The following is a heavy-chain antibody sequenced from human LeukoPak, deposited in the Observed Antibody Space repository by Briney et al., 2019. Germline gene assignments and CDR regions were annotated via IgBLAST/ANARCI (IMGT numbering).Heavy chain of an antibody. V-gene: IGHV4-34*01. D-gene: IGHD4-17*01. CDR3: ARGYGGNSYYYYYYGMDV. J-gene: IGHJ6*02. CDR2: INHSGST. Sequence: SETLSLTCAVYGGSFSGYYWSWIRQPPGKGLEWIGEINHSGSTNYSPSLKSRVTISGDTSKNQFSLKLSSVTAADTAVYYCARGYGGNSYYYYYYGMDVWGQGTTVTVSS. CDR1: GGSFSGYY.